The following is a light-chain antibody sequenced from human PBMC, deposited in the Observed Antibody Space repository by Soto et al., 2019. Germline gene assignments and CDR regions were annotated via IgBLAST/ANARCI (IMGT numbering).Light chain of an antibody. CDR1: SSDVGSYNL. CDR3: CSYAGSTSLL. V-gene: IGLV2-23*02. CDR2: EDT. Sequence: QSDLTQPASVSGSPGQSITISCTGTSSDVGSYNLVSWYQQHPDKAPKLMIYEDTKRPSGVSNRFSGSKSGNTASLTLSGLQAEDEADYYCCSYAGSTSLLFGGGTQLTVL. J-gene: IGLJ2*01.